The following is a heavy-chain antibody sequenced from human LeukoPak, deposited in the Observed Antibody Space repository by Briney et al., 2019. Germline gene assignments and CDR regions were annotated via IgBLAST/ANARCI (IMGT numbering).Heavy chain of an antibody. CDR3: ARGYCSGGSCYSYFQH. V-gene: IGHV1-69*05. CDR1: GGTFSSYA. CDR2: IIPIFGTA. J-gene: IGHJ1*01. D-gene: IGHD2-15*01. Sequence: SVEVSCKASGGTFSSYAISWVRQAPGQGLEWMGGIIPIFGTANYAQKFQGRVTITTDESASTAYMELSSLRSEDTAVYYCARGYCSGGSCYSYFQHWGQGTLVTVSS.